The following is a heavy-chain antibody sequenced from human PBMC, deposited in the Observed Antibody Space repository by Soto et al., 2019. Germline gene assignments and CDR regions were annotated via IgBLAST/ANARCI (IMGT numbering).Heavy chain of an antibody. CDR3: VKDFRVGYDWTHD. J-gene: IGHJ4*02. CDR2: IRGGGGPT. CDR1: GFTFSNYA. V-gene: IGHV3-23*01. D-gene: IGHD5-12*01. Sequence: VQLLESGGDLVQPGGSLRLSCAASGFTFSNYAMSWVRQAPGKGLEWVSLIRGGGGPTNYADSVKGRFTVSRDNSNNMLFLQMSSLRADDTAVYYCVKDFRVGYDWTHDWGQGTRVTVSS.